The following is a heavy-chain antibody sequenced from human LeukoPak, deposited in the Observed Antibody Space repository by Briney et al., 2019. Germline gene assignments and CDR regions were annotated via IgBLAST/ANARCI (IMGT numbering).Heavy chain of an antibody. CDR2: INPNSGGT. CDR3: ARLHSSGWHYYYYYMDV. D-gene: IGHD6-19*01. CDR1: GYTFTGYY. V-gene: IGHV1-2*02. Sequence: ASVTVSCKASGYTFTGYYMHWVRQAPGQGLEWMGWINPNSGGTNYAQKFQGRVTMTRDTSISTAYMELSRLRSDDTAVYYCARLHSSGWHYYYYYMDVWDKGTTVTVSS. J-gene: IGHJ6*03.